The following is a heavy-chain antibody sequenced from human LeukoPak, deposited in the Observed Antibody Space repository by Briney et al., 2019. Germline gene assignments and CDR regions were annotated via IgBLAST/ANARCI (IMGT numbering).Heavy chain of an antibody. Sequence: SQTLSLTCTVSGGSISSGDYYWSWIRQPPGKGLEWIGYIYYSGSTYYNPSLKSRVTISVDTSKNQFSLKLNSVTAADTAVYYCARYGDYGSGSYQLDYWGQGTLVTVSS. J-gene: IGHJ4*02. D-gene: IGHD3-10*01. CDR3: ARYGDYGSGSYQLDY. CDR2: IYYSGST. V-gene: IGHV4-30-4*01. CDR1: GGSISSGDYY.